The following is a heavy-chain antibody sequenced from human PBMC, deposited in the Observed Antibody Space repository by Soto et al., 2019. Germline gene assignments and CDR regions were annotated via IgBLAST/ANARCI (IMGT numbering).Heavy chain of an antibody. CDR1: GDSITRRDYY. CDR3: ARAIGGNNWNPNWFDS. J-gene: IGHJ5*01. V-gene: IGHV4-31*03. D-gene: IGHD1-20*01. Sequence: SETLSLTCTVSGDSITRRDYYWTWIRPYPGKGLEWIGYIHHSGAAHYNPSLKSRLTISVDTSRNQFSLKLTSVTAADTAVYYCARAIGGNNWNPNWFDSWGQGTKVTVS. CDR2: IHHSGAA.